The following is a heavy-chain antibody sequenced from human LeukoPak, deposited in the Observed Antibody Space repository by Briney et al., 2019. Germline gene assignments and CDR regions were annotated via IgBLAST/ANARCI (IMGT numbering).Heavy chain of an antibody. D-gene: IGHD2-21*02. CDR1: GFTFDDYA. CDR2: ISWNSGSI. V-gene: IGHV3-9*01. CDR3: ARGFVVVTAIRKDAFDI. Sequence: GRCLRLSCAASGFTFDDYAMHWVRQAPGKGLEWVSGISWNSGSIGYADSVKGRFTISRDNAKNSLYLQMNSLRAEDTALYYCARGFVVVTAIRKDAFDIWGQGTMVTVSS. J-gene: IGHJ3*02.